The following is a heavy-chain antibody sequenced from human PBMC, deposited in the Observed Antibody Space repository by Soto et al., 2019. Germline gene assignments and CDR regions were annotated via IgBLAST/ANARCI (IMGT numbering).Heavy chain of an antibody. Sequence: SETLSLTCAVYGGSFSGYDWSWIRQPPGKGLEWIGEINHSGSTNYNPSLKSRVTISVDTSKNQFSLKLSSVTAADTAVYYCARDYGGYCSSTSCYFPYYYYYGMDVWGQGTTVTVSS. V-gene: IGHV4-34*01. CDR3: ARDYGGYCSSTSCYFPYYYYYGMDV. CDR1: GGSFSGYD. J-gene: IGHJ6*02. D-gene: IGHD2-2*01. CDR2: INHSGST.